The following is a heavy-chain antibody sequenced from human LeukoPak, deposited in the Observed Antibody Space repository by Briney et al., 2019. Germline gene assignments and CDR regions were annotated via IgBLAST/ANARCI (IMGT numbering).Heavy chain of an antibody. CDR3: ARDISSGWYYYGMDV. V-gene: IGHV3-53*01. Sequence: PGGSLRLSCAASGFTFSSYSMNWVRQAPGKGLEWVSVIYSGGSTYYADSVKGRFTISRDNSKNTLYLQMNSLRAEDTAVYYCARDISSGWYYYGMDVWGQGTTVTVSS. J-gene: IGHJ6*02. CDR2: IYSGGST. CDR1: GFTFSSYS. D-gene: IGHD6-19*01.